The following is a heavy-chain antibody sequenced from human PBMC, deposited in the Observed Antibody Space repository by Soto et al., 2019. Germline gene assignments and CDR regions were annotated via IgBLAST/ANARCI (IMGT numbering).Heavy chain of an antibody. J-gene: IGHJ4*02. Sequence: PGGSLRLSCAASGFTFSSYGMHWVRQAPGKGLEWVSVISCSSDNKKYADSVKGRFTISRDNAKNSLYLQLNSLRAEDTAVYYCARGGVKGTTSRGQVYNWGQGTLVTVSS. CDR2: ISCSSDNK. CDR3: ARGGVKGTTSRGQVYN. V-gene: IGHV3-21*05. CDR1: GFTFSSYG. D-gene: IGHD1-7*01.